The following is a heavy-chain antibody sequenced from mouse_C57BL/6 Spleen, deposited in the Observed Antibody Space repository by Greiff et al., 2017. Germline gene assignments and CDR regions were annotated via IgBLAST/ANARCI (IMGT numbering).Heavy chain of an antibody. CDR1: GFNIKNTY. V-gene: IGHV14-3*01. CDR3: ASTGPGDYWDY. CDR2: IDPATGNT. J-gene: IGHJ2*01. Sequence: VQLKESVAELVRPGASVKLSCTASGFNIKNTYMHWVKQRPEQGLEWIGRIDPATGNTKYAPKFPGKATITADTSSNTAYLQLSSLTSEDTSIYYCASTGPGDYWDYWGQGTTLTVAS. D-gene: IGHD4-1*02.